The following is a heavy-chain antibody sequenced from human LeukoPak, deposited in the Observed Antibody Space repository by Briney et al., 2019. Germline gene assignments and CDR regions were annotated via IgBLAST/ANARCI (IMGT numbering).Heavy chain of an antibody. CDR1: GFTFSSYA. CDR3: AKDLQSSWYVHYFDY. Sequence: GGSLRLSCGASGFTFSSYAMSWVRQAPGKGLEWVSAISGSGGSTYYADSVKGRFTISRGNSKNTLYLQMNSLRAEDTAVYYCAKDLQSSWYVHYFDYWGQGTLVTVSS. D-gene: IGHD6-13*01. CDR2: ISGSGGST. V-gene: IGHV3-23*01. J-gene: IGHJ4*02.